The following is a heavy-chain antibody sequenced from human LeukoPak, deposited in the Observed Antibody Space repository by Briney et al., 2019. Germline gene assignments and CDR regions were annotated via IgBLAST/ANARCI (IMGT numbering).Heavy chain of an antibody. CDR1: GGSIGSYY. CDR3: ARWQGDSSNWGRTRGYGMDV. V-gene: IGHV4-59*01. J-gene: IGHJ6*02. D-gene: IGHD6-13*01. CDR2: IHYSGYI. Sequence: SETLSLTCSVSGGSIGSYYWNWIRQPPGKGLEWIGCIHYSGYISYNPSLESRVTISADTPKDQLSLKMSSVTAADTALYYCARWQGDSSNWGRTRGYGMDVWGQGITVIVSS.